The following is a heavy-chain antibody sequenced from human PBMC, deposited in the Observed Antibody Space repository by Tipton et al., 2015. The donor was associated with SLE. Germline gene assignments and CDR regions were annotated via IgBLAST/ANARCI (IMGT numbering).Heavy chain of an antibody. CDR3: ARWGVGGYDYFDY. Sequence: TLSLTCAVYGGSFSGYYWSWIRQHPGKGLEWIGYIYNSGGTDYSPSLKSRVTISADTSKNQFSLKLSSVTAADTAVYYCARWGVGGYDYFDYWGQGTLVTVSS. CDR1: GGSFSGYY. V-gene: IGHV4-34*09. CDR2: IYNSGGT. J-gene: IGHJ4*02. D-gene: IGHD5-12*01.